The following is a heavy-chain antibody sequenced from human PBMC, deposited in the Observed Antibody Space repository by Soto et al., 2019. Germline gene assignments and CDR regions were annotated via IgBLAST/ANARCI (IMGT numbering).Heavy chain of an antibody. Sequence: PGGSLRLSCAASGFTFSSYAMSWVRQAPGKGLEWVSVISGSGGSTYYADSVKGRFTISRDNSKNTLYLQVNSLRAEDTAVYYCAKDLGAPSHVDFWGQGTLVTGSS. J-gene: IGHJ4*02. CDR1: GFTFSSYA. D-gene: IGHD3-16*01. V-gene: IGHV3-23*01. CDR2: ISGSGGST. CDR3: AKDLGAPSHVDF.